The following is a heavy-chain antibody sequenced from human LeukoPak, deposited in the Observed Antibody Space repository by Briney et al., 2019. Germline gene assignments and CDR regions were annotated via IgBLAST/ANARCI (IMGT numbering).Heavy chain of an antibody. J-gene: IGHJ4*02. CDR2: ISGSGGST. Sequence: GGSLRLPYAASGFTFSGYAMSWVRQAPGKGLEWVSAISGSGGSTYYADSVKGRFTISRDNSKNTLYLQMNSLRPEDTALYYCVRAVGPFDYWGQGTLVTVSS. V-gene: IGHV3-23*01. CDR1: GFTFSGYA. D-gene: IGHD4-23*01. CDR3: VRAVGPFDY.